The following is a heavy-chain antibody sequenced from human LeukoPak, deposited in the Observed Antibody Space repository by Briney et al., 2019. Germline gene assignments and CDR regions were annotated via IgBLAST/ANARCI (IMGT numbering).Heavy chain of an antibody. J-gene: IGHJ4*02. CDR2: ISYDGSNK. CDR3: ATTSAHYYDSSGYGVFDY. D-gene: IGHD3-22*01. CDR1: GFTFSSYA. Sequence: GGSLRLSCAASGFTFSSYAMHWVRQAPGKGLEWVAVISYDGSNKYYADPVKGRFTISRDNSKNTLYLQMNSLRAEDTAVYYCATTSAHYYDSSGYGVFDYWGQGTLVTVSS. V-gene: IGHV3-30-3*01.